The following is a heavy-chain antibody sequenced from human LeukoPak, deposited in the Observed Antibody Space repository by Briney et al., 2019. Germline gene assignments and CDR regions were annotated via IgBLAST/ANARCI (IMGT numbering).Heavy chain of an antibody. D-gene: IGHD6-19*01. CDR3: ARDQRAVAGSWFDP. CDR2: ISSSSSTI. Sequence: GGSRRLSCAAAGFTFSSYSINWVRQAPGKWREWDSYISSSSSTIYYADSVEGRFTISRDNAKNSLYLQMNSLRDEDTAVYYCARDQRAVAGSWFDPWGQGTLVTVSS. CDR1: GFTFSSYS. J-gene: IGHJ5*02. V-gene: IGHV3-48*02.